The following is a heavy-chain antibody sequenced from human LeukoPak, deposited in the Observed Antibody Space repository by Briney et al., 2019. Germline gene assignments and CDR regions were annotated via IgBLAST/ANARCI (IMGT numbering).Heavy chain of an antibody. CDR1: GGSISSGDYY. CDR2: IYYSGST. V-gene: IGHV4-30-4*08. J-gene: IGHJ3*02. Sequence: SETLSLTCTVSGGSISSGDYYWSWIRQPPGKGLEWIGYIYYSGSTYYNPSLKSRVTISVDTSKNQLSLKLSSVTAADTAVYYCARGRYCSSTSCYIPHDAFYIWGQGTMVTVSS. D-gene: IGHD2-2*02. CDR3: ARGRYCSSTSCYIPHDAFYI.